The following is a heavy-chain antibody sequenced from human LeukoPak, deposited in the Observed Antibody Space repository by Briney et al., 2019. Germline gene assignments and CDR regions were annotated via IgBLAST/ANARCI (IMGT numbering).Heavy chain of an antibody. CDR3: ARVIFGVVIDY. V-gene: IGHV4-59*01. D-gene: IGHD3-3*01. CDR2: IYYSGST. CDR1: GGSISSYY. J-gene: IGHJ4*02. Sequence: SETLSLTCTVSGGSISSYYWSWIRQPPGRGLEWIGYIYYSGSTNYNPSLKSRVTISVDTSKNQLSLKLSSVTAADTAVYYCARVIFGVVIDYWGQGTLVTVSS.